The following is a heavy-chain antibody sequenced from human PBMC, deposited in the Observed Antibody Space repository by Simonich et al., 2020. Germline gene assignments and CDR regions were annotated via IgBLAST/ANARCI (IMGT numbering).Heavy chain of an antibody. J-gene: IGHJ4*02. Sequence: EVQLVESGGGLVQPGGSLRLSCAASGFTFSSYWMSWVRQAPGKGLEWVANIKEDGSEKYYEDSVKGRVTISRDNAKNSLYLQMNSLRAEDTAVYYCARFRGRYFDWLFDYWGQGTLVTVSS. CDR3: ARFRGRYFDWLFDY. V-gene: IGHV3-7*01. D-gene: IGHD3-9*01. CDR2: IKEDGSEK. CDR1: GFTFSSYW.